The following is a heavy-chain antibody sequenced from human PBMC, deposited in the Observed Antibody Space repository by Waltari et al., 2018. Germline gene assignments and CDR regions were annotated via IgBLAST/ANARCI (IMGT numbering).Heavy chain of an antibody. Sequence: QVQLEESGGGVVQPGKSLRLSCAVSGFPFSTYAVHWVRQAPGRGVGWVEVISFDGSDKFYADSVKGRFTISRDNSKNTLYLQMNSLRAEDTAVYYCAMGYGSGSYDYWGQGSLVTVSS. D-gene: IGHD3-10*01. CDR1: GFPFSTYA. CDR3: AMGYGSGSYDY. V-gene: IGHV3-30*03. J-gene: IGHJ4*02. CDR2: ISFDGSDK.